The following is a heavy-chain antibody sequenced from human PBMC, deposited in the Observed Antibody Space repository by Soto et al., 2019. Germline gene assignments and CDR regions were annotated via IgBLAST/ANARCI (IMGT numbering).Heavy chain of an antibody. CDR2: IIPISSTT. D-gene: IGHD7-27*01. J-gene: IGHJ6*02. V-gene: IGHV1-69*13. CDR1: GGNFITFA. CDR3: AKKLGIDPFGSYGLDV. Sequence: GASVKVSCKASGGNFITFAISWVRQAPGQGLEWMGEIIPISSTTKSAHKFQDRVTISADGSSSTVHMELRSLKSEDTAIYFCAKKLGIDPFGSYGLDVWGQGTTVTVSS.